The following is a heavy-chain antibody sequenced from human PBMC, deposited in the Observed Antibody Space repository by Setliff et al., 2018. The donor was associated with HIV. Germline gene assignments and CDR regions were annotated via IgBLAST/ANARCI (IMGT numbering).Heavy chain of an antibody. CDR1: GGSISSGGYY. Sequence: SETLSLTCTVSGGSISSGGYYWSWIRQHPGKGLEWIGYIYDSGSTNYNPSLKSRVTISVDTSKNYFSLKLTSVTAADTAVYYCARSRPSLRAFDIWGQGTMVTVSS. CDR3: ARSRPSLRAFDI. CDR2: IYDSGST. J-gene: IGHJ3*02. V-gene: IGHV4-61*03. D-gene: IGHD4-17*01.